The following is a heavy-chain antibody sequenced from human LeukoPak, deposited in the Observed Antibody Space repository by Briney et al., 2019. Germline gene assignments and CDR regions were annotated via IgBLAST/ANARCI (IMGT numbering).Heavy chain of an antibody. D-gene: IGHD5-18*01. V-gene: IGHV4-39*01. CDR3: ARHSGYSYGYAYYYYYMDV. Sequence: SETLSLTCTVSGDSISSSSSSWAWIRQPPGQGLEWIGNISSTGGAHYNPSLKSRVTMSVDTSKNQVALKLNSMTAADTAVYYCARHSGYSYGYAYYYYYMDVWGKGTTVTVSS. CDR1: GDSISSSSSS. CDR2: ISSTGGA. J-gene: IGHJ6*03.